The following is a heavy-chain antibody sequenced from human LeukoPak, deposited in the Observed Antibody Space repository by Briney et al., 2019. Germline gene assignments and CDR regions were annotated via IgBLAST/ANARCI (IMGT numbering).Heavy chain of an antibody. CDR1: GXTLSTYW. CDR2: INSDGSAT. D-gene: IGHD2-15*01. CDR3: ARGNKWSFDS. Sequence: GGSLRLSCVASGXTLSTYWMHWVRQAPGKGLVWVSRINSDGSATSYADSVMVRFTISRDSAKNTLYLQMNSLRPEDTAVYYCARGNKWSFDSWGQGVLVTVSS. J-gene: IGHJ4*02. V-gene: IGHV3-74*01.